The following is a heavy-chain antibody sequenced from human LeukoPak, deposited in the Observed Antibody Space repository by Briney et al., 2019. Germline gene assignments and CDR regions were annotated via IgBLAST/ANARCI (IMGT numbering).Heavy chain of an antibody. D-gene: IGHD6-13*01. CDR3: AKGLPHSVRWYYFDY. CDR1: GFTFSSYG. Sequence: GGSLRLSCAASGFTFSSYGMHWVRQAPGKGLEWVALISYDGGDQFYEDSVKGRFTISRDNSKNTLYLQMNSLRAEDTAVYYCAKGLPHSVRWYYFDYWGPGTLVTVSS. V-gene: IGHV3-30*18. J-gene: IGHJ4*01. CDR2: ISYDGGDQ.